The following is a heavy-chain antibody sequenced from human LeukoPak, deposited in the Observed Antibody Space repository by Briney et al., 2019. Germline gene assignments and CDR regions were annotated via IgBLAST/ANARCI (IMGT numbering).Heavy chain of an antibody. V-gene: IGHV4-34*01. CDR3: ARGLYYDFWSGPHYYYYMDV. J-gene: IGHJ6*03. CDR2: INHSGST. CDR1: GGSFSGYY. D-gene: IGHD3-3*01. Sequence: SETLSLTCAVYGGSFSGYYWSWIRQPPGKGLEWIGEINHSGSTNYNPSLKSRVTTSVDTSKNQFSLKLSSVTAADTAVYYCARGLYYDFWSGPHYYYYMDVWGKGTTVTVSS.